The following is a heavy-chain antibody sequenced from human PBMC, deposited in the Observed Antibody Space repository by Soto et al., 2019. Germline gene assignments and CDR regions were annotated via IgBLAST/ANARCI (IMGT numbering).Heavy chain of an antibody. V-gene: IGHV1-69*12. CDR2: IIPIFGTA. Sequence: QVQLVQSGAEVKKPGSSVKVSCKASGGTFSSYAISWVRQAPGQGLEWMGGIIPIFGTANYAQKFQGRVTITADESTSTAYMELSSLRSEDTAVYYCARPAGYSSSWLAYYYGMDVWDQGTTVTVSS. D-gene: IGHD6-13*01. CDR1: GGTFSSYA. CDR3: ARPAGYSSSWLAYYYGMDV. J-gene: IGHJ6*02.